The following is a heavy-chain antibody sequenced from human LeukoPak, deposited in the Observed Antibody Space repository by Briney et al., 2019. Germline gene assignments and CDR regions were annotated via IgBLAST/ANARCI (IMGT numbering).Heavy chain of an antibody. J-gene: IGHJ4*02. CDR1: GGSISSYY. D-gene: IGHD6-19*01. CDR2: IYYNGST. Sequence: SETLSLTCTVSGGSISSYYWSWIRQPPGTGLERNGYIYYNGSTNYNPYLTSRGTISVDTSKNQFSLKLSSMTAADTAVYYCARGGIAVAVSFDYWGQGTLVTVSS. V-gene: IGHV4-59*01. CDR3: ARGGIAVAVSFDY.